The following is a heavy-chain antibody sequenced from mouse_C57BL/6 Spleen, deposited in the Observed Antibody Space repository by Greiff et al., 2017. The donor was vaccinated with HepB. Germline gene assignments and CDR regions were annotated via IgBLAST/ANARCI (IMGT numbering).Heavy chain of an antibody. CDR3: ARPNYYGSSYGYFDV. J-gene: IGHJ1*03. V-gene: IGHV4-1*01. D-gene: IGHD1-1*01. Sequence: EASGIDFSRYWMSWVRRAPGKGLEWIGEINPDSSTINYAPSLKDKFIISRDNAKNTLYLQMSKVRSEDTALYYCARPNYYGSSYGYFDVWGTGTTVTVSS. CDR2: INPDSSTI. CDR1: GIDFSRYW.